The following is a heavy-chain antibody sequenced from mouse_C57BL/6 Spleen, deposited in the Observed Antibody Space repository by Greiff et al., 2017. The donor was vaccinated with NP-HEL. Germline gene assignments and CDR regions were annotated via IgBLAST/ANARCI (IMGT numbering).Heavy chain of an antibody. Sequence: QAQLQQPGAELVRPGSSVKLSCKASGYTFTSYWMHWVKQRPIQGLEWIGNIDPSDSETHYNQKFKDKATLTVDKSSSTAYMQLSSLTSEDSAVYYCASFITTVVDYAMDYWGQGTSVTVSS. CDR3: ASFITTVVDYAMDY. V-gene: IGHV1-52*01. CDR2: IDPSDSET. D-gene: IGHD1-1*01. CDR1: GYTFTSYW. J-gene: IGHJ4*01.